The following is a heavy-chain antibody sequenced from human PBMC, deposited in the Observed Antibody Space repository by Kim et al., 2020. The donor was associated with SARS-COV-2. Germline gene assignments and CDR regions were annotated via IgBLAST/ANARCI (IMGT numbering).Heavy chain of an antibody. Sequence: YYAAEVKGRLTTARNNAKNSLYMQMNSLGAEETAVYYCAGGYGSGPPLGYWGQGTLVTVSS. CDR3: AGGYGSGPPLGY. D-gene: IGHD3-10*01. J-gene: IGHJ4*02. V-gene: IGHV3-21*01.